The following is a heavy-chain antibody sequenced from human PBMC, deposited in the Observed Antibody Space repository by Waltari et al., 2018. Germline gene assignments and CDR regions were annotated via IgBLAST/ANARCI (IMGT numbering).Heavy chain of an antibody. V-gene: IGHV1-69*04. CDR1: GGTFSSYA. CDR3: ARDRDNSSSWYDPLDY. J-gene: IGHJ4*02. D-gene: IGHD6-13*01. CDR2: IIPILGIA. Sequence: QVQLVQSGAEVKKPGSSVKVSCKASGGTFSSYAISWVRQAPGKGLEWMGGIIPILGIANYAQKFQGRVTITADESTSTAYMELSSLRSEDTAVYYCARDRDNSSSWYDPLDYWGQGTLVTVSS.